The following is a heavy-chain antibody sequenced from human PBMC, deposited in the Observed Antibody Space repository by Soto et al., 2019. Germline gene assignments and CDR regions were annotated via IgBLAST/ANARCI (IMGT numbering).Heavy chain of an antibody. D-gene: IGHD4-17*01. CDR3: ARDSHQTTWWLDP. V-gene: IGHV4-59*01. CDR1: GGSISSYY. CDR2: IYYSGST. Sequence: PSETLSLTCTVSGGSISSYYWSWIRQPPGKGLEWIGYIYYSGSTNYNPSLKSRVTISVDTSKNQFSLKLSSVTAADTAVYYCARDSHQTTWWLDPWGQGTLVTVSS. J-gene: IGHJ5*02.